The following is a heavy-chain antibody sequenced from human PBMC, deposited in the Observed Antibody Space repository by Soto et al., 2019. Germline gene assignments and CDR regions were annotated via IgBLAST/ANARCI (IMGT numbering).Heavy chain of an antibody. Sequence: QVQLVQSGGGLVKPGGSLTLSCAASGFTFSDYYMSWIRQTPGKGLEWVSYISATKNYTDYADSVKGRFTISRNNARNPEDQEINNPGGEETGIYYCARDVGWSPLWDSWGQGTLVTVSS. CDR2: ISATKNYT. J-gene: IGHJ4*02. V-gene: IGHV3-11*05. D-gene: IGHD2-21*01. CDR1: GFTFSDYY. CDR3: ARDVGWSPLWDS.